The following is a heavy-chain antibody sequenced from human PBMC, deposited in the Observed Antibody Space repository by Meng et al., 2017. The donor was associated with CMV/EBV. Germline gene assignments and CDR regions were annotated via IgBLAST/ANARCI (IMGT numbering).Heavy chain of an antibody. CDR3: AKDLYYSFDY. Sequence: GVWGGGGVQPGGSLSLACAASGFTFSSSAMHWVRQPQGKGLEWVSFIAHDGSAKTYTDSVKGRFTISRDDSENTVYLEMDSLRVEDTAVYYCAKDLYYSFDYWGQGTLVTVSS. V-gene: IGHV3-30*02. J-gene: IGHJ4*02. CDR2: IAHDGSAK. CDR1: GFTFSSSA. D-gene: IGHD2-8*01.